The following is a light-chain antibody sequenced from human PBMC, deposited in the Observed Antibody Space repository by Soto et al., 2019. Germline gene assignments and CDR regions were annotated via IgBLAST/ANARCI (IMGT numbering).Light chain of an antibody. CDR2: GAS. J-gene: IGKJ2*01. CDR3: HQYGSFPHT. CDR1: QSVSGSS. Sequence: EIVLTQSPGTLSLSPGERATLSCRASQSVSGSSLAWYQLKPGQAPRLLISGASSRATGVPDRFSGSESGTDFTFIISRLETADFGMYYCHQYGSFPHTFGQGTELETK. V-gene: IGKV3-20*01.